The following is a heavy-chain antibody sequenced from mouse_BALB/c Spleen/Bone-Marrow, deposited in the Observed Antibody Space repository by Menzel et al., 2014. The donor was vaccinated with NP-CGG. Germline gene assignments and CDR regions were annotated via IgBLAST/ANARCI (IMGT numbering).Heavy chain of an antibody. V-gene: IGHV1-18*01. Sequence: EVQLQQSGPELVKPGASVKISCKTSGYTFTDYTMHWVRQSHGKSLVWIGGINPNNGGSSCNQKFKAKATLTIDKSSSTPYMELRSLTSEDSAVYYCARAVHFDYWGQGTTLTVSS. CDR3: ARAVHFDY. J-gene: IGHJ2*01. CDR2: INPNNGGS. CDR1: GYTFTDYT.